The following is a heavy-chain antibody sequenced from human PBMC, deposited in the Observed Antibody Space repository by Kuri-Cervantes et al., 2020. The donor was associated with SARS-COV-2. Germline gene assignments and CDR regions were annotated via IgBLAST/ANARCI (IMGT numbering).Heavy chain of an antibody. V-gene: IGHV3-74*01. Sequence: GESLKISCAASGFTFSSYWMHWVRQAPGKGLVWVSRINSDGSSTSYADSVKGRFTISRDNAKNSLYLQMNSLRAEDTAVYYCARGVAGTPYYYMDVWGKGTTVTVSS. CDR2: INSDGSST. CDR3: ARGVAGTPYYYMDV. J-gene: IGHJ6*03. CDR1: GFTFSSYW. D-gene: IGHD1-7*01.